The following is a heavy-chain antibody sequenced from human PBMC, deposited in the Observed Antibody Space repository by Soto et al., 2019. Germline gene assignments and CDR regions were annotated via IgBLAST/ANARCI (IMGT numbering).Heavy chain of an antibody. CDR2: ISSSSSYI. CDR1: GFTFSSYS. V-gene: IGHV3-21*01. Sequence: EVQLVESGGGLVKPGGSLRLSCAGSGFTFSSYSMNWVRQAPGKGLEWVSSISSSSSYIYYADSVKGRFTISRDNAKDSLYLQMNSLRAEDTAVYYCAREDDFWSGWGWFDPWGQGTLVTVSS. CDR3: AREDDFWSGWGWFDP. J-gene: IGHJ5*02. D-gene: IGHD3-3*01.